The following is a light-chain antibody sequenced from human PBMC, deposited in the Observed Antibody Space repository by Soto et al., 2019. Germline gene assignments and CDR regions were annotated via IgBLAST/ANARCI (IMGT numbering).Light chain of an antibody. CDR2: EVS. CDR1: SSDIGSYNY. J-gene: IGLJ1*01. CDR3: SSYTTRSTLYV. V-gene: IGLV2-14*01. Sequence: QSALAQTASVSGSPGQSITISCTGTSSDIGSYNYVSWYQHHPGKAPELMIYEVSYRPSGVSDRFSGSKSGNTASLTIYGLQAEDEAPYSCSSYTTRSTLYVFGTGTKVTV.